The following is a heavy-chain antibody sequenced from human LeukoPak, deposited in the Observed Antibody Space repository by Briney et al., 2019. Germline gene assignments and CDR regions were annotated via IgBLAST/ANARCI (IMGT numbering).Heavy chain of an antibody. CDR2: ISYDGSNK. V-gene: IGHV3-30-3*01. CDR3: ASTFCPLADY. CDR1: GFTFSSYA. D-gene: IGHD3-3*01. J-gene: IGHJ4*02. Sequence: GGSLRLSCAASGFTFSSYAMHWVRQAPGKGLEWVAVISYDGSNKYYADSVKGRFTISRDNSKNTLYLQMNSLRAEDTAVYYCASTFCPLADYWGQGTLVTVSS.